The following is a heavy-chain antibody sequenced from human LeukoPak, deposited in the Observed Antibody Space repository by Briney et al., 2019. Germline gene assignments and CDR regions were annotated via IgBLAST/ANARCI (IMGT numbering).Heavy chain of an antibody. CDR3: ARYNYNSLFDY. CDR1: GFTFSSYW. J-gene: IGHJ4*02. D-gene: IGHD3-22*01. Sequence: GGSLILSCAASGFTFSSYWMSWVRQAPGKGLEWVANIKQDGSEGYYVDSVKGRFTVSRDNAKNSLFLQMNSLRAEDTAVYHCARYNYNSLFDYWGQGTLVTVSS. CDR2: IKQDGSEG. V-gene: IGHV3-7*04.